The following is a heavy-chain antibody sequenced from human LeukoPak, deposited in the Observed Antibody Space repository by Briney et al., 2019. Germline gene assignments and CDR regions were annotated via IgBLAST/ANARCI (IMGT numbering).Heavy chain of an antibody. CDR3: AKERGSSWYSIDY. J-gene: IGHJ4*02. V-gene: IGHV3-11*01. CDR2: ISSSGSTI. Sequence: GGSLRLSCAASGFTFSDYYMSWIRQAPGKGLEGVSYISSSGSTIYYADSVKGRFTISRDNSKNTLYLQMNSLRAEDTAVYYCAKERGSSWYSIDYWGQGTLVTVSS. D-gene: IGHD6-13*01. CDR1: GFTFSDYY.